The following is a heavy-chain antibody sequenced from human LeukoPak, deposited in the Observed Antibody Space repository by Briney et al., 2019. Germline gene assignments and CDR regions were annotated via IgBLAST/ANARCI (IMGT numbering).Heavy chain of an antibody. Sequence: PSETLSLTCTVSDGSISSYYWTWIRQPPGKGLEWIGYIHYSGSTNYNPSLKSRVTISVDTSKNQFSLKLSSVTAADTAVYYCARVSSSWTNWFDPWGQGTLVTVSS. CDR1: DGSISSYY. D-gene: IGHD6-13*01. CDR2: IHYSGST. V-gene: IGHV4-59*01. CDR3: ARVSSSWTNWFDP. J-gene: IGHJ5*02.